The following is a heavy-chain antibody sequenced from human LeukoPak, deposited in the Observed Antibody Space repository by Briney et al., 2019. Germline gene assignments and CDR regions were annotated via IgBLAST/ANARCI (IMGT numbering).Heavy chain of an antibody. Sequence: PGGSLRLSCAASGFTFSSYAMHWVRQAPGKGLEWVAVISYDGDNKYYADSVKGRFTISRDNSKNTAYLQMDSLKTEDTAVYYCTGNYYGSGSYADFDYWGQGTLVTVSS. D-gene: IGHD3-10*01. CDR3: TGNYYGSGSYADFDY. J-gene: IGHJ4*02. V-gene: IGHV3-30*04. CDR1: GFTFSSYA. CDR2: ISYDGDNK.